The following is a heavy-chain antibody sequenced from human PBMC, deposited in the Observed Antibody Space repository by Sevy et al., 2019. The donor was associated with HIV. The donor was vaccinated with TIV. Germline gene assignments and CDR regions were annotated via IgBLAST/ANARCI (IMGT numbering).Heavy chain of an antibody. CDR1: GGSITSLY. CDR3: AGENTWGRGYS. Sequence: ETLSLTCTVSGGSITSLYWNWIRQPPGKGLEWIANIYYNGHINYNPSLKSRVTLSLDTSKNQFSLRLSSVTAADTAMYYCAGENTWGRGYSWGQGTLVTVSS. V-gene: IGHV4-59*08. J-gene: IGHJ4*02. D-gene: IGHD1-26*01. CDR2: IYYNGHI.